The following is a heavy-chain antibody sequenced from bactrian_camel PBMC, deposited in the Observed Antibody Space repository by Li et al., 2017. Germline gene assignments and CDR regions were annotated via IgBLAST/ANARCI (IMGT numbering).Heavy chain of an antibody. V-gene: IGHV3S7*01. J-gene: IGHJ4*01. Sequence: QVQLVESGGGLVQPGGSLTLSCAASGFAFSRYAMSWVRQAPGKGLEWVSGIWSDGKNTYYADSVKGRFTISRDNAKNTLYLQMNSLKVEDTAMYYSAAGRGIVDAGLAAAGWWGQGTQVTVS. D-gene: IGHD2*01. CDR3: AAGRGIVDAGLAAAGW. CDR2: IWSDGKNT. CDR1: GFAFSRYA.